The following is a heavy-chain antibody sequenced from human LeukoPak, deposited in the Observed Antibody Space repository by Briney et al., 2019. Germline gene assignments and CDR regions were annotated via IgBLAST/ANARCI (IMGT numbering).Heavy chain of an antibody. Sequence: ASVKVSCKASGGTFSSYAISWVRQAPGQGLEWMGRIIPIFGTANYAQKFQGRVTITADKSTSTAYMELSSLRSEDTAVYYCARDRGYCSSTSCPVGYYCYYYYMDVWGKGTTVTVSS. CDR1: GGTFSSYA. CDR3: ARDRGYCSSTSCPVGYYCYYYYMDV. D-gene: IGHD2-2*01. J-gene: IGHJ6*03. V-gene: IGHV1-69*06. CDR2: IIPIFGTA.